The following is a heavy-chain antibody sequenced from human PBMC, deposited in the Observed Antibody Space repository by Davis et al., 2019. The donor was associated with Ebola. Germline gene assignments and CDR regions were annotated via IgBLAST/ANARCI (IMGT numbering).Heavy chain of an antibody. CDR1: GFSFSSFG. V-gene: IGHV3-23*01. D-gene: IGHD4-17*01. CDR3: ARDDYANYQHWFDP. Sequence: GESLKISCAASGFSFSSFGMNWVRQAPGEGLEWVSYITGSGETTYYADSVKGRFTVSRDNSKTTVSLQMNSLRVEDTAVYYCARDDYANYQHWFDPWGQGTLVTVSS. CDR2: ITGSGETT. J-gene: IGHJ5*02.